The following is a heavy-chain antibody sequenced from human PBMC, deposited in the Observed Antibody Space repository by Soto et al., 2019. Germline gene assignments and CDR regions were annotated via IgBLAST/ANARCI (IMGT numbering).Heavy chain of an antibody. CDR2: ISYDGSNK. CDR1: GFTFSSYG. D-gene: IGHD6-19*01. Sequence: QVQLVESGGGVVQPGRSLRLSCAASGFTFSSYGMHWVRQAPGKGLEWVAVISYDGSNKYYADSVKGRFTISRDNSKNTLYLKMNSLRAEDTAVYYCAKNIAVAGWNYYYGMDVWGQGTTVTVSS. CDR3: AKNIAVAGWNYYYGMDV. J-gene: IGHJ6*02. V-gene: IGHV3-30*18.